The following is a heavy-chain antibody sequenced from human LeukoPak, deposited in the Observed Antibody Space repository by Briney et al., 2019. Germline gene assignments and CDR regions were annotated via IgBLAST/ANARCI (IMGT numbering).Heavy chain of an antibody. J-gene: IGHJ3*02. CDR1: GGTFSSYA. CDR3: ARDETRYYYDSSGPNGDDAFDI. V-gene: IGHV1-69*05. Sequence: ASVKVPCKASGGTFSSYAISWVRQAPGQGLEWMGRIILIFGTANYAQKFQGRVTITTDESTSTAYMELSSLRSEDTAVYYCARDETRYYYDSSGPNGDDAFDIWGQGTMVTVSS. CDR2: IILIFGTA. D-gene: IGHD3-22*01.